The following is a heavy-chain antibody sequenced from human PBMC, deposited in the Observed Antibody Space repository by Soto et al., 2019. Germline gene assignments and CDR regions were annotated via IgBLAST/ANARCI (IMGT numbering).Heavy chain of an antibody. CDR1: GGTFSNYT. CDR3: AREVAVGDHDAFDI. D-gene: IGHD6-19*01. CDR2: IIPILGTG. Sequence: QVQLVQSGADVKKPGSSVKVSCKASGGTFSNYTVSWVRQAPGQGLEWMGRIIPILGTGNHAQKFQGRVTITADKSTSTAYMELNSLTSEDTAVYYCAREVAVGDHDAFDIWGQGTMVTVSS. J-gene: IGHJ3*02. V-gene: IGHV1-69*08.